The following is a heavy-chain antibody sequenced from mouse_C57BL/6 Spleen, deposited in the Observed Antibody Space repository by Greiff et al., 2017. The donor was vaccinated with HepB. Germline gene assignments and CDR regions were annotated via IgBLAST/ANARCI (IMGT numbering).Heavy chain of an antibody. CDR3: ARSRGLYYDYLAWFAY. V-gene: IGHV1-9*01. Sequence: QVQLQQSGAELMKPGASVKLSCKATGYTFTGYWIEWVKQRPGHGLEWIGEILPGSGSTNYNEKFKGKATFTADTYSNTAYMQLSSLTTEDSAIYYCARSRGLYYDYLAWFAYWGQGTLVTVSA. D-gene: IGHD2-4*01. CDR2: ILPGSGST. CDR1: GYTFTGYW. J-gene: IGHJ3*01.